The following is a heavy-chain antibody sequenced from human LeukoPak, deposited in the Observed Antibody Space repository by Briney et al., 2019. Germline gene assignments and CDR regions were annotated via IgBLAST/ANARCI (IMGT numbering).Heavy chain of an antibody. Sequence: GGXLRLSCAASGFTFSSYAMSWVRQAPGKGLEWVSAISGSGGSTYYADSVKGRFTISRDNSKNTLYLQMNSLRAEDTAVYYCAKELRYDFWSGYLRLGFDWFDPWGQGTLVTVSS. CDR1: GFTFSSYA. V-gene: IGHV3-23*01. J-gene: IGHJ5*02. D-gene: IGHD3-3*01. CDR2: ISGSGGST. CDR3: AKELRYDFWSGYLRLGFDWFDP.